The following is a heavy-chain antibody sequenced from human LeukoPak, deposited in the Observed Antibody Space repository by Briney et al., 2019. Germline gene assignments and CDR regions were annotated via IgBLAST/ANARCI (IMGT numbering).Heavy chain of an antibody. D-gene: IGHD3-22*01. CDR2: ISSSSSYI. Sequence: GGSLRLSCAASGFTFSSYGMNWVRQAPGKGLEWGSSISSSSSYIYYADSVKGRFTISRDNAKNSLYLQMNSLRAEDTAVYYCASGTYYYDSSGYSSWHYWGQGTLVTVSS. CDR3: ASGTYYYDSSGYSSWHY. CDR1: GFTFSSYG. V-gene: IGHV3-21*01. J-gene: IGHJ4*02.